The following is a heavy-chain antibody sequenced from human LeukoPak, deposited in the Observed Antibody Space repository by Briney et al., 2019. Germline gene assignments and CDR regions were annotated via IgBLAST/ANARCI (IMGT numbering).Heavy chain of an antibody. CDR3: ARRPDYGGTPTFDY. Sequence: PGGSLRLSCAASGLTVSSHYMSWVRQAPGKGLEWVSVIYSGGSTYYADSVKGRFTISRDNSKNTLYLQLNSLRVEDTAVYYCARRPDYGGTPTFDYWGQGTLDTVSS. CDR2: IYSGGST. V-gene: IGHV3-66*01. CDR1: GLTVSSHY. D-gene: IGHD4-23*01. J-gene: IGHJ4*02.